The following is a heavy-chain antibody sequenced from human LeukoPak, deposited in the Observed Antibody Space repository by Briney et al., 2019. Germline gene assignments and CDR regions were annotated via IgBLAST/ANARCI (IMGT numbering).Heavy chain of an antibody. V-gene: IGHV1-18*04. CDR3: ARMYYYDSSGYRFDY. Sequence: ASVKVSCKASGYTFTGYYMHWVRQAPGQGLEWMGWISAYNGNTNYAQKFQGRVTMTTDTSTSTAYMELRSLRSDDTAVYYCARMYYYDSSGYRFDYWGQGTLVTVSS. J-gene: IGHJ4*02. D-gene: IGHD3-22*01. CDR1: GYTFTGYY. CDR2: ISAYNGNT.